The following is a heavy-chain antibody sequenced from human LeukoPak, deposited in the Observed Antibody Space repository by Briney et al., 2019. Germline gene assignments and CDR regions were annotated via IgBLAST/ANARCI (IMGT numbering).Heavy chain of an antibody. CDR3: ARIAGNYDILTGYLDY. Sequence: PSETLSLTCTVSGGSISSYYWSWIRRPPGKGLEWIGYIYYSGSTNYNPSLKSRVTISVDTSKNQFSLKLSSVTAADTAVYYCARIAGNYDILTGYLDYWGQGTLVTVSS. V-gene: IGHV4-59*12. CDR1: GGSISSYY. CDR2: IYYSGST. D-gene: IGHD3-9*01. J-gene: IGHJ4*02.